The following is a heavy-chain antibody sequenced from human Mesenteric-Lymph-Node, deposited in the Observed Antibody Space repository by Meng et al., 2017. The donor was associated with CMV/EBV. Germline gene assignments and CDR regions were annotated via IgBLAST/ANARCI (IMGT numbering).Heavy chain of an antibody. V-gene: IGHV6-1*01. Sequence: SQTLSLTRAISGDSVSSNSATWNWIRQSPSRGLEWLGRTYYRSKWYTDYAVSVKSRIAINPDTAKNQFSLQLNSVTPEDTAVYYCLRDGTWGHWGQGTLVTVSS. J-gene: IGHJ4*02. CDR2: TYYRSKWYT. CDR3: LRDGTWGH. CDR1: GDSVSSNSAT. D-gene: IGHD3-16*01.